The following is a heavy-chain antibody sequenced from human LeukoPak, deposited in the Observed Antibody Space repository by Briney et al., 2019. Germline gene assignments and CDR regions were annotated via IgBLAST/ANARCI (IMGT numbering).Heavy chain of an antibody. V-gene: IGHV4-38-2*01. CDR1: GYSISSGYY. J-gene: IGHJ4*02. CDR2: IYHSGST. D-gene: IGHD3-10*01. CDR3: ARRGVRGLPSDY. Sequence: PSETLSLTCAVSGYSISSGYYWGWIRQPPGKGVEWIGSIYHSGSTYYNPSLKSRVTISVDTSKNQFSLKLSSVTAADTAVYYCARRGVRGLPSDYWGQGTLVTVSS.